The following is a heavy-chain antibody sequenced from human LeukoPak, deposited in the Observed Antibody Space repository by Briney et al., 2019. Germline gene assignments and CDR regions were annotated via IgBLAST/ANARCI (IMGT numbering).Heavy chain of an antibody. V-gene: IGHV3-30-3*01. CDR2: ISYDGSNK. CDR3: ARDFDWMGVTTSYFDY. Sequence: PGGSLRLSCAASGFTFSSYAMHWVRQAPGKGLEWVAVISYDGSNKYYADSVKGRFTISRDNSKNTLYLQTNSLRAEDTAVYYCARDFDWMGVTTSYFDYWGQGTLVTVSS. CDR1: GFTFSSYA. D-gene: IGHD4-17*01. J-gene: IGHJ4*02.